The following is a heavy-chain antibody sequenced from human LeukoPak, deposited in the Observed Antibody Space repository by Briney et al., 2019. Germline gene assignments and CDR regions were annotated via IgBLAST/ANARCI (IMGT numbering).Heavy chain of an antibody. V-gene: IGHV1-69*05. D-gene: IGHD3-3*01. CDR3: ARLPPPSDFWRRNDYYYYYMDV. Sequence: SVKVSCKASGGTFSSYAMSWVRQAPGQGLEWMGAIIPIFGTANYAQKFQGRVTITTDESTSTAYMELSSLRSEDTAVYYCARLPPPSDFWRRNDYYYYYMDVWGKGTTVTVSS. J-gene: IGHJ6*03. CDR1: GGTFSSYA. CDR2: IIPIFGTA.